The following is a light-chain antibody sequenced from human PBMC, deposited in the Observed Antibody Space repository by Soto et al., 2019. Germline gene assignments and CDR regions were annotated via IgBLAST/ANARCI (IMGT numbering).Light chain of an antibody. V-gene: IGKV3-20*01. CDR3: KQYCSSPMYT. CDR2: GAS. J-gene: IGKJ2*01. CDR1: QSVSSNY. Sequence: EIVLTQSPGTLSLSPGERATLSCRASQSVSSNYLTWYQQKPGQAPRLLIYGASSRATGIPDRFSGSGSGTDFTLIISRLEPEDFAVYYCKQYCSSPMYTFGQGTKLEIK.